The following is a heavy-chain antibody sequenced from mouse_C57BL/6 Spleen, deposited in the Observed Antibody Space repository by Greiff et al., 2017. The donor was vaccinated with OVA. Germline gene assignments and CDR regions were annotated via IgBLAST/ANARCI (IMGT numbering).Heavy chain of an antibody. V-gene: IGHV5-9*01. CDR2: ISGGGGNT. CDR3: ARRDDYDRGDAMDY. J-gene: IGHJ4*01. Sequence: EVKLMESGGGLVKPGGSLKLSCAASGFTFSSYTMSWVRQTPEKRLEWVATISGGGGNTYYPDSVKGRFTISRDNAKNTLYLQMSSLRSEDTALYYCARRDDYDRGDAMDYWGQGTSVTVSS. D-gene: IGHD2-4*01. CDR1: GFTFSSYT.